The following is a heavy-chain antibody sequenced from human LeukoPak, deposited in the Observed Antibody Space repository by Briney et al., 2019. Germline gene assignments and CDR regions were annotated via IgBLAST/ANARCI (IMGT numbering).Heavy chain of an antibody. J-gene: IGHJ5*02. CDR1: GGSFSGYY. CDR3: ARADGYGSSWRP. D-gene: IGHD6-13*01. Sequence: KSSETLSLTCAVYGGSFSGYYWSWIRQPPGKGLEWIGEINRSGSTNYNPSLKSRVTISVDTSKNQFSLKLSSVTAADTAVYYCARADGYGSSWRPWGQGTLVTVSS. V-gene: IGHV4-34*01. CDR2: INRSGST.